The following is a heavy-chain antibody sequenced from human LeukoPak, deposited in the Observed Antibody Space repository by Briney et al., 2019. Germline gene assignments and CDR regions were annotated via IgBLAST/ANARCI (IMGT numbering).Heavy chain of an antibody. CDR3: ARGHSLPTGYPFDY. D-gene: IGHD1-14*01. Sequence: SETLSLTCAVYGGSFSGYYWSWIRQPPGKGLEWIGKINHSGSTNYNPSLKSRVTISVDTSKDQFSLKLSPVTAADTAVYYCARGHSLPTGYPFDYWGQGTLVTVSS. CDR2: INHSGST. V-gene: IGHV4-34*01. J-gene: IGHJ4*02. CDR1: GGSFSGYY.